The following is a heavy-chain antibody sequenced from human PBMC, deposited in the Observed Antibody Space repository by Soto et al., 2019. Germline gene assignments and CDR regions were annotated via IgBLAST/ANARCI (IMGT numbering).Heavy chain of an antibody. J-gene: IGHJ6*02. Sequence: ASGPTLVNPTQTLTLTCTFSGFSLSTSGMCVSWIRQPPGKALEWLALIDWDDDKYYSTSLKTRLTISKDTSKNQVVLTMTNMDPVDTATYYCARIRTTVTNHHYYYYGMDVWGQGTTVTVSS. V-gene: IGHV2-70*01. CDR2: IDWDDDK. CDR1: GFSLSTSGMC. CDR3: ARIRTTVTNHHYYYYGMDV. D-gene: IGHD4-4*01.